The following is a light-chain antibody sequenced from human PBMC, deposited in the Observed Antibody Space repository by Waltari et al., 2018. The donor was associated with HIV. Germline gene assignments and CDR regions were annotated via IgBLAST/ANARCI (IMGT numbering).Light chain of an antibody. Sequence: QPVVTQSPSASASLGASVTLTCTLISGHSSNAIECHQQQPGKGPRDLMKVNSDGSHMKGEGVPDRFSGSSAGAERYLFVSSLQSEDEADYYCKTWGTGIEVFGGGTKLTVL. CDR2: VNSDGSH. CDR3: KTWGTGIEV. V-gene: IGLV4-69*01. CDR1: SGHSSNA. J-gene: IGLJ3*02.